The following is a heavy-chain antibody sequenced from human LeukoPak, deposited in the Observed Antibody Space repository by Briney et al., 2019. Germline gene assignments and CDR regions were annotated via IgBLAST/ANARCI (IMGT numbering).Heavy chain of an antibody. J-gene: IGHJ5*02. Sequence: ASVKVSCKASGYTFTSYDINWVRQATGQGLEWMGWMNPNSGNTGYAQKFQGRVTMTRNTSISTAYMELSSLRSEDTAAYYCARGGHYDFWSGYYRANWFDPWGQGTLVTVSS. CDR3: ARGGHYDFWSGYYRANWFDP. V-gene: IGHV1-8*01. CDR2: MNPNSGNT. CDR1: GYTFTSYD. D-gene: IGHD3-3*01.